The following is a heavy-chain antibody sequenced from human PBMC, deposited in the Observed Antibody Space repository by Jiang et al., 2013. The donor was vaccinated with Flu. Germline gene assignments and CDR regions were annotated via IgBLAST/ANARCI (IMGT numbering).Heavy chain of an antibody. D-gene: IGHD4-23*01. Sequence: KKPGSSVKVSCRASGGSFVNYAITWVRQAPGQGLEWLGGIIPIFGASIYAQKFQGRVTFTADTSTDTVYMELNSLTSEDTAVYYCAKDRYGGNARQYYYYGLGVWGQGTTGHRLL. CDR1: GGSFVNYA. V-gene: IGHV1-69*06. J-gene: IGHJ6*02. CDR2: IIPIFGAS. CDR3: AKDRYGGNARQYYYYGLGV.